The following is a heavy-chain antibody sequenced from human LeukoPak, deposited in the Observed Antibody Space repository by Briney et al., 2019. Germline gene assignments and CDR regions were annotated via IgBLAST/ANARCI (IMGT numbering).Heavy chain of an antibody. V-gene: IGHV3-23*01. Sequence: PGGSLRLSCAASGFTFSSYEMSWVRQAPGKGLEWVSAISGSGGGTYYADSVKGRFTISRDDSKKTLYLQMNSLRAEDTAVYYCARDEGGWPRAFDVWGQGTMVTVAS. D-gene: IGHD6-19*01. J-gene: IGHJ3*01. CDR2: ISGSGGGT. CDR3: ARDEGGWPRAFDV. CDR1: GFTFSSYE.